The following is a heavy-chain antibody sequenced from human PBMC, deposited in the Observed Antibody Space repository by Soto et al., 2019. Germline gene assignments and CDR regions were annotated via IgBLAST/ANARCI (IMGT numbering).Heavy chain of an antibody. CDR3: ARAKGYCSSTSCSEGWFDP. D-gene: IGHD2-2*01. CDR2: IYHRGST. J-gene: IGHJ5*02. CDR1: GGSISSSNW. V-gene: IGHV4-4*02. Sequence: PSETLSLTCAVSGGSISSSNWWSWVRQPPGKGVEWIGEIYHRGSTNYTPSLKSRVTISVDKSKNQFSLKLSSVTAEDTAVYYCARAKGYCSSTSCSEGWFDPWGQGTLVTVSS.